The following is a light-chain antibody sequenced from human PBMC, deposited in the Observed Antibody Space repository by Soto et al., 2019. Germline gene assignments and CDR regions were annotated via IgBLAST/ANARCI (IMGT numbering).Light chain of an antibody. J-gene: IGKJ2*01. CDR2: RAS. CDR3: QQSYSIPYT. Sequence: DIVMTQSPDSLAVSLGERATINCKSRQSVLNSSNNKNYLAWYQQKPGQPPKLLIYRASTRESGVPDRFSGSGSGTDFTLTISSLQAEDVAVYYCQQSYSIPYTFGQGTKLEIK. CDR1: QSVLNSSNNKNY. V-gene: IGKV4-1*01.